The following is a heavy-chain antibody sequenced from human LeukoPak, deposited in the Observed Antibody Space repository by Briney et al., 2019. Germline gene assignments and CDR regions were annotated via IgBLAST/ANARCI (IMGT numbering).Heavy chain of an antibody. CDR3: ARLLVAAQRGGEYYYYMDV. V-gene: IGHV4-39*01. J-gene: IGHJ6*03. Sequence: SETLSLTCTVSGGSISSSSYYWGWIRQPPGKGLEWIGSIYDSGSTYYNPSLKSRVTISVDTSKNQFSLKLSSVTAADTAVYYCARLLVAAQRGGEYYYYMDVWGKGTTVTVS. CDR2: IYDSGST. CDR1: GGSISSSSYY. D-gene: IGHD6-6*01.